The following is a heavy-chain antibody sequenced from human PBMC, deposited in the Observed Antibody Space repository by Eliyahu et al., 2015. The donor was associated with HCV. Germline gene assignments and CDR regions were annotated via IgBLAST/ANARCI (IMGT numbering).Heavy chain of an antibody. Sequence: EVQLLESGGGLVQPGGSLXLSCXASGFXFSSXXMSWVRQAPGKGLEWVSAISGSGGSTYYADFVKGRFTISRDNSKNTLYLQMNSLRAEDTAVYYCAKVAHPTALLWFGESIFDYWGQGTLVTVSS. D-gene: IGHD3-10*01. CDR3: AKVAHPTALLWFGESIFDY. V-gene: IGHV3-23*01. J-gene: IGHJ4*02. CDR2: ISGSGGST. CDR1: GFXFSSXX.